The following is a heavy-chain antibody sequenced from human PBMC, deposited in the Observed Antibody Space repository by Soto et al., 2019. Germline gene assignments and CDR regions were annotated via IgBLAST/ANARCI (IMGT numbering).Heavy chain of an antibody. CDR1: CGSFSGYY. Sequence: ASETLSLTCAVYCGSFSGYYWSWIRQPPGKGLEWIGEINHSGSTNYNPSLKSRVTISVDTSKNQFSLKLSSVTAADTAVYYCARGGRCSSTSCYLNSPHYYYYGMDVWGQGTTVTVSS. J-gene: IGHJ6*02. CDR3: ARGGRCSSTSCYLNSPHYYYYGMDV. CDR2: INHSGST. V-gene: IGHV4-34*01. D-gene: IGHD2-2*01.